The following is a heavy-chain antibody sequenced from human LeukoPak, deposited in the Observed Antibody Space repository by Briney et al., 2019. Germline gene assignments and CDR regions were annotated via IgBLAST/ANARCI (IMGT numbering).Heavy chain of an antibody. V-gene: IGHV5-51*01. CDR2: IYPGDSDT. J-gene: IGHJ4*02. Sequence: GESLKISCKGSGYSFTNYWIGWVRQMPGKGLEWMGLIYPGDSDTRYSPSFQGQVTISADKSISTAYLQWSSLKASDTAMYYCARHGRGGITIFGVVILWGQGTLVTVSS. CDR1: GYSFTNYW. CDR3: ARHGRGGITIFGVVIL. D-gene: IGHD3-3*01.